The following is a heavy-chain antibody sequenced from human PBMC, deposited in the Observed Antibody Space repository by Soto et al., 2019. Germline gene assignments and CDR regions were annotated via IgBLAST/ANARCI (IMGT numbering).Heavy chain of an antibody. J-gene: IGHJ6*02. D-gene: IGHD6-19*01. V-gene: IGHV1-69*12. CDR3: ASWLKEAGIGGNYYSGMDV. CDR1: GGTFSNYA. CDR2: IMPIFGSA. Sequence: QVQLVQSGAEVKKPGSSVKVSCKASGGTFSNYAFSWVRQAPGQGLEWLGGIMPIFGSADYAQKFRGRVRITAEAPTSTAQMELSRLRSEDTDVYYCASWLKEAGIGGNYYSGMDVWGQGTTVTVSS.